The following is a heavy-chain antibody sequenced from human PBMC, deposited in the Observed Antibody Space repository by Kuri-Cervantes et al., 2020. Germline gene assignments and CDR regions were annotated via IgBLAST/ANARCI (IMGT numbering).Heavy chain of an antibody. CDR2: ISAYNGNT. Sequence: ASVKVSCKASGYTFTSYGISWVRQAPGQGLEWMGWISAYNGNTNYAQKLQGGVTMTTDTSTSTAYMELRSLRSDDTAVYYCATASGYCSGGSCYSYYYYGMDVWGQGTTVTVSS. V-gene: IGHV1-18*01. CDR1: GYTFTSYG. D-gene: IGHD2-15*01. J-gene: IGHJ6*02. CDR3: ATASGYCSGGSCYSYYYYGMDV.